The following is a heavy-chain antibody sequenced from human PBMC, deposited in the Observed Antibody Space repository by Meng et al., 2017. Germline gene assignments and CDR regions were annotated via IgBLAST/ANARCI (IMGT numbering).Heavy chain of an antibody. CDR1: GGSFSGYY. Sequence: QVQLQQWGAGLLKPSETRSLTCAVYGGSFSGYYWSWIRQPPGKGLEWIGEINHSGSTNYNPSLKSRVTISVDASKNQFSLKLSSVTAADTAVYYCARGVRLPDYWGQGTLVTVSS. D-gene: IGHD2-15*01. V-gene: IGHV4-34*01. CDR3: ARGVRLPDY. CDR2: INHSGST. J-gene: IGHJ4*02.